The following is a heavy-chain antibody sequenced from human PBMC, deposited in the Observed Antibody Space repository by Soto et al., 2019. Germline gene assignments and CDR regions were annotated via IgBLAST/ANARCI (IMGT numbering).Heavy chain of an antibody. CDR1: GFTFSSYA. CDR3: AREVGGITGTGSNRDYYYGMDV. D-gene: IGHD1-20*01. CDR2: ISYDGSNK. Sequence: GGSLRLSCAASGFTFSSYAMHWVRQAPGKGLEWVAVISYDGSNKYYADSVKGRFTISRDNSKNTLYLQMNSLRAEDTAVYYCAREVGGITGTGSNRDYYYGMDVWGQGTTVTVSS. V-gene: IGHV3-30-3*01. J-gene: IGHJ6*02.